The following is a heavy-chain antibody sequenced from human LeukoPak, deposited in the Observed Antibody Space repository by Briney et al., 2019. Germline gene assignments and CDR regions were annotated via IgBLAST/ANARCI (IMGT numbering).Heavy chain of an antibody. Sequence: GSLRLSCSTSGVTFSRHWMSWVRQAPGKGLEWVANINQDGSGKYYVDSVKGRFTISRDNAKNSLYLQMNSLRSEDTAIYYCAEGTTGWGQGTLVTVSS. CDR3: AEGTTG. CDR2: INQDGSGK. D-gene: IGHD1-1*01. V-gene: IGHV3-7*01. J-gene: IGHJ1*01. CDR1: GVTFSRHW.